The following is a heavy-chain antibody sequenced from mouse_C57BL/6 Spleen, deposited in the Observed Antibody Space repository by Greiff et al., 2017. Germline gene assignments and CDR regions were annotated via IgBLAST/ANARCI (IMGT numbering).Heavy chain of an antibody. V-gene: IGHV1-80*01. CDR3: ARSGDYDDVYYFDY. CDR1: GYAFSSYW. J-gene: IGHJ2*01. CDR2: IYPGDGDT. Sequence: QVQLQQSGAELVKPGASVKISCKASGYAFSSYWMNWVKQRPGKGLEWIGQIYPGDGDTNYNGKFKGKATLTADKSSSTAYMQLSSLTSEDSAVYFCARSGDYDDVYYFDYLGQGTTLTVSS. D-gene: IGHD2-4*01.